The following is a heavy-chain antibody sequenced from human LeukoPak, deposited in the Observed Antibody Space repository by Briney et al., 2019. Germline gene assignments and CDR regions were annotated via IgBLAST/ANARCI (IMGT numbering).Heavy chain of an antibody. CDR2: VSGSGSST. V-gene: IGHV3-23*01. D-gene: IGHD2-2*01. CDR1: GFTFSRYA. CDR3: ARAENNIEYCSSTSCYLGY. Sequence: GGSLRLSCAASGFTFSRYAMTWVRQAPGKGLEWVSGVSGSGSSTNYADSVKGRFTISRDNSKNTLYLQMNSLRAEDTALYYCARAENNIEYCSSTSCYLGYWGQGTLVTVSS. J-gene: IGHJ4*02.